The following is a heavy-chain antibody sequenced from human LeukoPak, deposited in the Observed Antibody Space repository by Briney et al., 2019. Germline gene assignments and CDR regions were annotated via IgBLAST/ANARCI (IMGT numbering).Heavy chain of an antibody. J-gene: IGHJ4*02. D-gene: IGHD5-12*01. CDR3: ARDRRYVDIVATDDYYFDY. Sequence: SVKVSCKASGGTFSSYAISWVRQAPGQGLEWMGRIIPILGIANYAQKFQGRVTITADKPTSTAYMELSSLRSEDTAVYYCARDRRYVDIVATDDYYFDYWGQGTLVTVSS. CDR2: IIPILGIA. CDR1: GGTFSSYA. V-gene: IGHV1-69*04.